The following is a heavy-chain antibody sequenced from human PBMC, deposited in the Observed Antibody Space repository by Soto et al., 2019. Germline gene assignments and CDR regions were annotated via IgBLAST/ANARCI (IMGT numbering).Heavy chain of an antibody. CDR3: AREWEAARFFSGRRGYYGMDV. CDR2: ISYDGSNK. Sequence: QVQLVESGGGVVQPGRSLRLSCAASGFTFSSYAMHWVRQAPGKGLEWVAVISYDGSNKYYADSVKGRFTISRDNSKNPLYLQMNRLRAEDTAVYYCAREWEAARFFSGRRGYYGMDVWGQGTTVTVSS. D-gene: IGHD6-6*01. J-gene: IGHJ6*02. V-gene: IGHV3-30-3*01. CDR1: GFTFSSYA.